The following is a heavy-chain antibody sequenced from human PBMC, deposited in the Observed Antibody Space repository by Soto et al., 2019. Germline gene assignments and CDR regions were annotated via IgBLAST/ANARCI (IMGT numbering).Heavy chain of an antibody. D-gene: IGHD3-10*01. J-gene: IGHJ4*02. Sequence: ASVKVSCKASGGTFSDSVTSWVRQAPGQGLEWMGGIVPIFGKANLAEKFQDRVTITADESTSTAYMELSSLRSEDSAVYYCARGRDGSNYYFDYWGQGTLVTVSS. CDR1: GGTFSDSV. CDR2: IVPIFGKA. V-gene: IGHV1-69*13. CDR3: ARGRDGSNYYFDY.